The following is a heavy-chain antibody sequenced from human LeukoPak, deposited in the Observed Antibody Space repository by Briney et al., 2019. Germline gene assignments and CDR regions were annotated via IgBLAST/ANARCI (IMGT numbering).Heavy chain of an antibody. D-gene: IGHD6-13*01. CDR3: TNRLIAFDY. CDR2: IRSKAYGGTT. CDR1: GFTFGDYA. J-gene: IGHJ4*02. V-gene: IGHV3-49*04. Sequence: PGGSLRLSCTASGFTFGDYAMSWVRQAPGKGLEWVGFIRSKAYGGTTEYAASVKGRFTISRDDSKSIAYLQMNSLKTEDTAVYYCTNRLIAFDYWGQGTLVTVSS.